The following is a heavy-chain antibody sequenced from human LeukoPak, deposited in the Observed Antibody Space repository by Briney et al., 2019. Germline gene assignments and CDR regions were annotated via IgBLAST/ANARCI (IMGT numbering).Heavy chain of an antibody. CDR3: ARGYFDGALPRYFDL. V-gene: IGHV4-39*02. CDR1: DGSISSSNYF. CDR2: ICYSGRT. D-gene: IGHD4/OR15-4a*01. Sequence: HPSETLFLTCTVPDGSISSSNYFWGWIRQPPGKALEWIGSICYSGRTYYNPSLKSRVSISVDTSNKHFSLRLSSVTAADTAVYFCARGYFDGALPRYFDLWGRGTLLTVSS. J-gene: IGHJ2*01.